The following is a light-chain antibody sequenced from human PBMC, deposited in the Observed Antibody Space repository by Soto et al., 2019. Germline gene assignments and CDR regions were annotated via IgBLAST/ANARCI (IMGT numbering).Light chain of an antibody. Sequence: EIVLTQSPATLSLSPGERATLSCRASQSVSSYLAWYQQKPGQAPRLLIYDASNRATGIPARFSGSGCGTDFTLTISSLEPEDLAVYYSQQRRNWLTFGGGTKVEIK. CDR2: DAS. J-gene: IGKJ4*01. V-gene: IGKV3-11*01. CDR3: QQRRNWLT. CDR1: QSVSSY.